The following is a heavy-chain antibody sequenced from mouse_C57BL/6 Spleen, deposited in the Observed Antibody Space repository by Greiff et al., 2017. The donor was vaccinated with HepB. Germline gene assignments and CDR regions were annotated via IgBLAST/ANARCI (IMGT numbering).Heavy chain of an antibody. V-gene: IGHV1-81*01. D-gene: IGHD1-1*01. J-gene: IGHJ2*01. Sequence: VQGVESGAELARPGASVKLSCKASGYTFTSYGISWVKQRTGQGLEWIGEIYPRSGNTYYNENFKGKATLTADKSSSTAYMELRSLTSEDSAVYFCASQEGSGSSPLDYWGQGTTLTVSS. CDR1: GYTFTSYG. CDR2: IYPRSGNT. CDR3: ASQEGSGSSPLDY.